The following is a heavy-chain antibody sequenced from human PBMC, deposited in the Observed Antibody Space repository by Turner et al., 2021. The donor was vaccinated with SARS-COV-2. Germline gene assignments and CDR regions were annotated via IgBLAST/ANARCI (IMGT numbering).Heavy chain of an antibody. CDR3: ARLPVGYYGSGSYYHYGMDV. J-gene: IGHJ6*02. D-gene: IGHD3-10*01. CDR2: IYYSGSP. CDR1: GGSISSCSYY. V-gene: IGHV4-39*01. Sequence: QLQLQESGPGLVKPSETLSLTCTVSGGSISSCSYYWGWIRQPPGKGLEWLGRIYYSGSPYYHPSLNSPVTISVATSKNQFSLKLSSVTAADTAVYYCARLPVGYYGSGSYYHYGMDVWGQGTTVTVSS.